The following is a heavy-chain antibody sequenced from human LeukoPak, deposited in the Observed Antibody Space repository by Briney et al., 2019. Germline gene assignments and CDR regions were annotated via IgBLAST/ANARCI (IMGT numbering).Heavy chain of an antibody. V-gene: IGHV3-53*04. CDR2: IYSGGST. J-gene: IGHJ5*02. CDR1: GFTVSSNY. D-gene: IGHD4-23*01. Sequence: GRSLRLSCAASGFTVSSNYMSWVRQAPGKGLEWVSVIYSGGSTYYADSVKGRFTISRHNSKNTLYLQMNSLRAEDTAVYYCARARTGYGGNGGFDHWGQGTLVSVSS. CDR3: ARARTGYGGNGGFDH.